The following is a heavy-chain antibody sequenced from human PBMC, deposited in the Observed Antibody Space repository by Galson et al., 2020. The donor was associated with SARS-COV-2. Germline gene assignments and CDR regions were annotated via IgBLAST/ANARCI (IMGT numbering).Heavy chain of an antibody. J-gene: IGHJ5*02. D-gene: IGHD2-2*01. CDR1: GFTFSGSA. CDR3: TIGYCSSTTCYPRFDP. CDR2: IKIKANNYAT. V-gene: IGHV3-73*01. Sequence: GGSLRLSCAASGFTFSGSAIHWVRQASGKGLEWVGRIKIKANNYATAYAASVKGRFTLSRDDSKNTAYLQMNSLRSGDTAVYYCTIGYCSSTTCYPRFDPWGQGTLVTVSS.